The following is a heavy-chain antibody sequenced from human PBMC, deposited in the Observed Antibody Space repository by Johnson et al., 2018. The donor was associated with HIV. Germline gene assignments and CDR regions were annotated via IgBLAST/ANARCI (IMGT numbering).Heavy chain of an antibody. CDR3: ARGPPMMVVVFGAFHI. J-gene: IGHJ3*02. D-gene: IGHD3-22*01. V-gene: IGHV3-30*04. Sequence: QMQLVESGGGLVKPGGSLRLSCAASGFTFSSYAMHWVRQAPGKGLAGGAVRSFDGRNTYYADSGKGRFNISRDNSTNTLYLQMNSLRAEDTAVYSCARGPPMMVVVFGAFHIWGQGTMVTVSS. CDR1: GFTFSSYA. CDR2: RSFDGRNT.